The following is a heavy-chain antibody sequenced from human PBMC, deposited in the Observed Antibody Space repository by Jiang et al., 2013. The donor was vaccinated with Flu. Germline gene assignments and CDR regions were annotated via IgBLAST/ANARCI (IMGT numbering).Heavy chain of an antibody. CDR3: TRDSSTWPKRFDY. CDR2: IYYSGTT. V-gene: IGHV4-59*01. J-gene: IGHJ4*02. D-gene: IGHD2-2*01. CDR1: GGSISSYY. Sequence: GLVKPSETLSLSCTVSGGSISSYYWSWIRQPPGKGLEWIGYIYYSGTTDYNPSLKSRVTMSLDTSKNQFSLKLNSVTAADTAVYYCTRDSSTWPKRFDYWGQGTPGHRLL.